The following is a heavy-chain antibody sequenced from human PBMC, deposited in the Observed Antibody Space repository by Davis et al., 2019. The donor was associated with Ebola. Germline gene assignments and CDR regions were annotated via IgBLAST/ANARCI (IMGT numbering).Heavy chain of an antibody. J-gene: IGHJ4*02. Sequence: ASVKVSCKASGYTFTSYYMHWVRQAPGQGLEWMGIINPSGGSTSYAQKFQGRVTITADKSTSTAYMELSSLRSEDTAVYYCARAYIGGVIALFDYWGQGTLVTVSS. D-gene: IGHD3-16*02. CDR3: ARAYIGGVIALFDY. V-gene: IGHV1-46*01. CDR2: INPSGGST. CDR1: GYTFTSYY.